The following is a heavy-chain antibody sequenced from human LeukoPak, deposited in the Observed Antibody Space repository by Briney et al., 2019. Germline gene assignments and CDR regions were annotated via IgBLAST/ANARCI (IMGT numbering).Heavy chain of an antibody. J-gene: IGHJ4*02. CDR1: GVSIRGYY. CDR3: ARVGQRYDFWSGPTFDY. V-gene: IGHV4-34*01. D-gene: IGHD3-3*01. CDR2: INHSGST. Sequence: NPSETLSLTCAVYGVSIRGYYWSWIRQPPGKGLEWIGEINHSGSTNYNPSLKSRVTISVDTSKNQFSLKLSSVTAADTAVYYCARVGQRYDFWSGPTFDYWGQGTLVTVSS.